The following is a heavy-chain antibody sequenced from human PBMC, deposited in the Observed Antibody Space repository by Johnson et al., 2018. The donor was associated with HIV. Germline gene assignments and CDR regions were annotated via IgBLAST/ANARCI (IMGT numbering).Heavy chain of an antibody. CDR3: AKVAVATAAGGVGLNI. D-gene: IGHD6-13*01. CDR1: GFIFDDFG. V-gene: IGHV3-20*04. J-gene: IGHJ3*02. Sequence: VQLVESGGGVVRPGESLRLSCAASGFIFDDFGMNWVRHAPGKGLEWVSDVNWNGARTGYADSVKGRFTISRDNAKNSVYLQMNSLRADDTAVYYCAKVAVATAAGGVGLNIWGPGTMVTVSS. CDR2: VNWNGART.